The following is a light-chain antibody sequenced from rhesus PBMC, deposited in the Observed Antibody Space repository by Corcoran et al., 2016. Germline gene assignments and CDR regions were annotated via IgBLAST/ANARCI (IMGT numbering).Light chain of an antibody. CDR3: SSYEGSSTYI. Sequence: QAALTQPRSVSGSPGQSVPISCTGTSSDIGGYNYVSWYQQPPGTAPKLMIYEVTQRPSGVSDRFSGSKSGNTASLTIAGLQAEDEADYYCSSYEGSSTYIFGTGTRLTVL. CDR1: SSDIGGYNY. J-gene: IGLJ1*01. CDR2: EVT. V-gene: IGLV2-32*02.